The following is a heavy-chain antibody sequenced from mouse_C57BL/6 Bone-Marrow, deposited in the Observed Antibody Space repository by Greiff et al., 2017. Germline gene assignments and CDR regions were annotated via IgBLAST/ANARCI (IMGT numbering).Heavy chain of an antibody. J-gene: IGHJ4*01. D-gene: IGHD3-2*02. V-gene: IGHV1-69*01. CDR2: LDPSDSYT. CDR1: GYTFTSYW. CDR3: ARLVNSSGPGAMDY. Sequence: VQLQQPGAELVMPGASVKLSCKASGYTFTSYWMHWVKQRPGQGLEWIGELDPSDSYTNYNQKFKGKSTLTVDKSSSTAYMQLSSLTSEDSAVYYCARLVNSSGPGAMDYWGQGTSVTVSS.